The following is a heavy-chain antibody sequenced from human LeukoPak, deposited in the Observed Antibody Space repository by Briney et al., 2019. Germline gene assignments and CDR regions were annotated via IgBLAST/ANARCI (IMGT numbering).Heavy chain of an antibody. CDR2: INPNSGGT. CDR3: AREVISLLGYGMDV. CDR1: GYTFTGYY. Sequence: GASVKVSCKASGYTFTGYYMHWVRQAPGQGLEWMGWINPNSGGTNYAQKFQGRVTMTRDTSISTAYMELSRLRSDDTAVYYCAREVISLLGYGMDVWGQGTTVTVSS. V-gene: IGHV1-2*02. J-gene: IGHJ6*02. D-gene: IGHD2/OR15-2a*01.